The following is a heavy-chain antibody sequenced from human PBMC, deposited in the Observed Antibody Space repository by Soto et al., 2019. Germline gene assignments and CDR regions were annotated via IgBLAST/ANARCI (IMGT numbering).Heavy chain of an antibody. J-gene: IGHJ4*02. CDR3: ATDLNWEHY. D-gene: IGHD7-27*01. CDR1: GFTFGTYW. CDR2: IKPDGSER. V-gene: IGHV3-7*04. Sequence: EVQLVESGGGLVQPGGSLRLSCEASGFTFGTYWMTWVSQPPGKGLECVADIKPDGSERYYVDSVKGRFTISRDNAKNSLYLHMNSLRAEDRAVYYCATDLNWEHYWGQGTLVTVSS.